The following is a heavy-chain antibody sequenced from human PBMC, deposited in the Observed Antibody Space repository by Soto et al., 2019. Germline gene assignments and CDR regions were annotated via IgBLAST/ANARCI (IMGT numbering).Heavy chain of an antibody. CDR3: ARDWASSGYYYEFDY. CDR2: ISSSSSTI. CDR1: GFTFSSYS. D-gene: IGHD3-22*01. V-gene: IGHV3-48*02. J-gene: IGHJ4*02. Sequence: PGGSLRLSCAASGFTFSSYSMNWVRQAPGKGLEWVSYISSSSSTIYYADSVKGRFTISRDNAKNSLYLQMNSLRDEDTAVYYCARDWASSGYYYEFDYWGQGTLVTVSS.